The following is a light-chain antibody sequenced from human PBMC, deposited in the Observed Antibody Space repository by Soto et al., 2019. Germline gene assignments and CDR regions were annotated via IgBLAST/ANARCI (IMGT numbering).Light chain of an antibody. J-gene: IGKJ5*01. CDR2: SAS. Sequence: DIQMTQSPSSLSASVGDRVTITCRASEDISTFLAWYQQKPGQVTKLLISSASTLQSGVPSRFSGSGSGTDFTLTISSLQPEDVSTYFCQKYNSAPFTFGQGTRLQIK. V-gene: IGKV1-27*01. CDR1: EDISTF. CDR3: QKYNSAPFT.